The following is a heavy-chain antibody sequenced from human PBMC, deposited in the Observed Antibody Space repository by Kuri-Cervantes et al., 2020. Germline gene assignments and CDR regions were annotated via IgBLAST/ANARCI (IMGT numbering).Heavy chain of an antibody. CDR2: IVVGSGNT. CDR1: GFTFTSSA. J-gene: IGHJ3*02. D-gene: IGHD2-15*01. Sequence: SVNVSCKASGFTFTSSAVQWVRQARGQRLEWIGWIVVGSGNTNYAQKFQERVTITRDMSTSTAYMELSSLRSEDTAVYYCAAAYCSGGSCYGPHDAFDIWGQGTMVTVSS. V-gene: IGHV1-58*01. CDR3: AAAYCSGGSCYGPHDAFDI.